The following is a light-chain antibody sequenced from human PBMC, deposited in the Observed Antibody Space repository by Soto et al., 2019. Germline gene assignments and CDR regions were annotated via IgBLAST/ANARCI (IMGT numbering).Light chain of an antibody. Sequence: DVVLTQSPLSLPVTLGQPASISCRSSQSLLYRDGNTYLTWYQQRPGQSPRRLIYKVSNRDSGVPDRFSGSGSGPDFTLKISRVEAEDIGVYYCMQGAHWPPVTFGQGTRLDIK. V-gene: IGKV2-30*01. J-gene: IGKJ5*01. CDR3: MQGAHWPPVT. CDR1: QSLLYRDGNTY. CDR2: KVS.